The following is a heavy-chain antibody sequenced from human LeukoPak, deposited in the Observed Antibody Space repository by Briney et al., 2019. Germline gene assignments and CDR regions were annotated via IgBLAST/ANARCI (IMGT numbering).Heavy chain of an antibody. CDR1: GFTFSSYA. D-gene: IGHD3-10*01. J-gene: IGHJ4*02. V-gene: IGHV3-23*01. CDR3: AKDMGRWFGELTYFDY. CDR2: ISGSGGST. Sequence: GGSLRLSCAAPGFTFSSYAMSWVRQAPGKGLEWVSAISGSGGSTYYADSVKGRFTISRDNSKNTLYLQMNSLRAEDTAVYYCAKDMGRWFGELTYFDYWGQGTLVAVSS.